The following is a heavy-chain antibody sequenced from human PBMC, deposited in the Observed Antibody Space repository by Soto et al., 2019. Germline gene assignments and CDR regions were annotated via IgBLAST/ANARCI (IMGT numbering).Heavy chain of an antibody. CDR3: TGETYYFDY. Sequence: GGSLRLSCAASGFTFSSYAMHWVRQAPGKGLEWVSGISSSGNSTYYADSVKGRFTISRDNSKNTHYLQMNSLRVEDTAVYYCTGETYYFDYWGQGTLVTVSS. CDR1: GFTFSSYA. CDR2: ISSSGNST. V-gene: IGHV3-23*01. J-gene: IGHJ4*02. D-gene: IGHD3-10*01.